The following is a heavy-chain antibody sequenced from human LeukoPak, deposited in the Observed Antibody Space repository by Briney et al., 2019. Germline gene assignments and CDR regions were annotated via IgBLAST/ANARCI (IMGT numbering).Heavy chain of an antibody. CDR2: ISWNSGGI. Sequence: GRSLRLSCAASGFTFDDYAMHWVRQAPGKGLEWVSGISWNSGGIGYADSVKGRFTISRDNAKNSLYLQMNSLRAEDTALYYCAKDRRRAVAGLFDYWGQGTLVTVSS. D-gene: IGHD6-19*01. CDR1: GFTFDDYA. CDR3: AKDRRRAVAGLFDY. V-gene: IGHV3-9*01. J-gene: IGHJ4*02.